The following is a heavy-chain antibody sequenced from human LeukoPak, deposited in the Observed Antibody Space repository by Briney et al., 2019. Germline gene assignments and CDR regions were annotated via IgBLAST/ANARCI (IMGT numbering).Heavy chain of an antibody. CDR1: GLTFSSYW. D-gene: IGHD3-16*01. V-gene: IGHV3-7*01. CDR3: ASPHPLYDYVYAN. J-gene: IGHJ4*02. CDR2: IKKDGSEK. Sequence: GGSLILSCAASGLTFSSYWMSWVRQAPGKGLEWVANIKKDGSEKYYVESVKGRFTISRDNAKTSLYLQMNSLRAEDTAVYYCASPHPLYDYVYANWGQGTLVTVSS.